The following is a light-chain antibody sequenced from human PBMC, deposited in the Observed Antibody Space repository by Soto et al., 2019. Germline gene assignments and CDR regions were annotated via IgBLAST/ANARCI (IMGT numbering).Light chain of an antibody. CDR1: QSISSY. J-gene: IGKJ3*01. V-gene: IGKV1-39*01. Sequence: DIQMTQSPSSLSASVGDRVTITCRASQSISSYLNWYQQKPGKAPTLLIYAASSLQSGVPSRFSGSGSGTDFTRTISSLQPEDFETYYCQQSYSTPFTFGPGTKVDSK. CDR3: QQSYSTPFT. CDR2: AAS.